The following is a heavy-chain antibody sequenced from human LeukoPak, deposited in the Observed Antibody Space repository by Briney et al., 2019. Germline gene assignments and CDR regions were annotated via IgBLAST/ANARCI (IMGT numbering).Heavy chain of an antibody. V-gene: IGHV5-10-1*01. D-gene: IGHD5-18*01. J-gene: IGHJ4*02. CDR3: ATRGGYSYGH. Sequence: RGESLKISCKGSGYSFTSYWISWVRQMPGKGLEWMGRIDPSDSYTNYSPSFQGHDTISADKSISTAYLQWSSLKASDTAMYYCATRGGYSYGHWGQGTLVTVSS. CDR1: GYSFTSYW. CDR2: IDPSDSYT.